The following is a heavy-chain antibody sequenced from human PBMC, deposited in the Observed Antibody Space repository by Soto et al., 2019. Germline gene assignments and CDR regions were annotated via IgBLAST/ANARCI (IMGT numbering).Heavy chain of an antibody. Sequence: QVQLVQSGAEVKKPGASVKVSCKASGYTFTSYGISWVRQAPGQGLEWMGWITTHNDNTHYAQKLQGRITMTTDTPTYTAYMHLSSLTPDDTAVYYCAKTLSSSGSCNHWCQGTLVTVPS. CDR2: ITTHNDNT. CDR3: AKTLSSSGSCNH. CDR1: GYTFTSYG. J-gene: IGHJ5*02. V-gene: IGHV1-18*01. D-gene: IGHD3-22*01.